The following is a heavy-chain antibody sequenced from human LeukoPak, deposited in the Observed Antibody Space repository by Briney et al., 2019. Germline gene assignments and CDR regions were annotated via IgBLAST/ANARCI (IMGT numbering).Heavy chain of an antibody. Sequence: ASVKVSCKASGYTFTDYAMNWVRQAPGQGLEWMGWINTNTGNPTYAQGFTGRFVFSLDTSVSTAYLQISSLKAEDTAVYYCARETHDFWSGYPDYWGQGTLVTVSS. J-gene: IGHJ4*02. CDR2: INTNTGNP. CDR3: ARETHDFWSGYPDY. D-gene: IGHD3-3*01. V-gene: IGHV7-4-1*02. CDR1: GYTFTDYA.